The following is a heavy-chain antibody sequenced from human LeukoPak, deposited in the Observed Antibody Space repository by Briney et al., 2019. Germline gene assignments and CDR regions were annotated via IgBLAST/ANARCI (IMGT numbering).Heavy chain of an antibody. D-gene: IGHD2-15*01. V-gene: IGHV3-9*01. Sequence: PGRSLRLSCAASGFTFDDYAMHWVRQAPGKGLEWVSGISWNSGSIGYADSVKGRFTISRDNAKNSLYLQMNSLRAEDTAVYYCARAGYCSGGSCYNWGQGTLVTVSS. CDR2: ISWNSGSI. J-gene: IGHJ4*02. CDR1: GFTFDDYA. CDR3: ARAGYCSGGSCYN.